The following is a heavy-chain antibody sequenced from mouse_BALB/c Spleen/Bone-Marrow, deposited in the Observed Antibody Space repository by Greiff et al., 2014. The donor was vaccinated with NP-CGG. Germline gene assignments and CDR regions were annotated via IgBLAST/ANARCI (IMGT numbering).Heavy chain of an antibody. V-gene: IGHV14-3*02. Sequence: EVQLQQSGAELVKPGASVKLSCTASGFNIKDTYMHWVKQRPEQGLEWIGRIDPANGNTKYDPKFQGKATITADTSSNTAYLQLSSLTSEDTAVYCCARYYYGSSYFDYWGQGTTLTVSS. J-gene: IGHJ2*01. CDR2: IDPANGNT. CDR3: ARYYYGSSYFDY. CDR1: GFNIKDTY. D-gene: IGHD1-1*01.